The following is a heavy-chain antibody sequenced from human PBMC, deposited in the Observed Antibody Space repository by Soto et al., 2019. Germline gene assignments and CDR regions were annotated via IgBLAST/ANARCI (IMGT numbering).Heavy chain of an antibody. Sequence: EVQLVESGGGLVQPGGSLRLSCATSGFTFSSYDMHWVRQATGKGLEWVSTIGTSADTYYPGSVKGRFTISRENAKNSLYLQMNSLRAGDTAVYYCVREKWGAFDIWGQGTLVTVSS. J-gene: IGHJ3*02. CDR3: VREKWGAFDI. V-gene: IGHV3-13*01. CDR1: GFTFSSYD. D-gene: IGHD2-8*01. CDR2: IGTSADT.